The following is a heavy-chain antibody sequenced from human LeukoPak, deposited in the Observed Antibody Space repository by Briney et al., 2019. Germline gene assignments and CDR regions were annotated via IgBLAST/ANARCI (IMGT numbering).Heavy chain of an antibody. CDR2: INHSGST. Sequence: SETLSLTCAVYGGSFSGYYWSWIRQPPGKGLEWIGEINHSGSTNYNPSLKSRVTISVDTSKNQFSLKLRSVAAADTAMFYCARLYGNFQNYYDYWGQGTLVAVSS. V-gene: IGHV4-34*01. D-gene: IGHD1-7*01. CDR3: ARLYGNFQNYYDY. CDR1: GGSFSGYY. J-gene: IGHJ4*02.